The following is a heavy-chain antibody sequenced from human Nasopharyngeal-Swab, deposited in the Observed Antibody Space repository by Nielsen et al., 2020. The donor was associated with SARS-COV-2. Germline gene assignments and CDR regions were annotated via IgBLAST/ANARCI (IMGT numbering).Heavy chain of an antibody. CDR3: ARDHYGSGSPSMDV. V-gene: IGHV4-61*01. Sequence: SGTLSLTCTVSGGSVSSGSYYWSWIRQPPGKGLEWIGYIYYSESTNYNPSLKSRVTISVDTSKNQFSLKLSSVTAADTAVYYCARDHYGSGSPSMDVWGQGTTVTVSS. D-gene: IGHD3-10*01. CDR1: GGSVSSGSYY. CDR2: IYYSEST. J-gene: IGHJ6*02.